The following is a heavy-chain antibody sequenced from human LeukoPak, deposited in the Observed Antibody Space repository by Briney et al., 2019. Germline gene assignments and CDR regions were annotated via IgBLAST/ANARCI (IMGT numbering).Heavy chain of an antibody. V-gene: IGHV3-7*01. CDR3: VSQEVVPH. Sequence: GGSLRLSCAASGFSFTNYWMSWVRQAPGKGLEWVANVKEDGTTKQFVDSVKGRFTISRDNAKNSLYLQMDSLGAEDTAVYYCVSQEVVPHWGQGTLVSVSS. CDR1: GFSFTNYW. D-gene: IGHD2-15*01. CDR2: VKEDGTTK. J-gene: IGHJ4*02.